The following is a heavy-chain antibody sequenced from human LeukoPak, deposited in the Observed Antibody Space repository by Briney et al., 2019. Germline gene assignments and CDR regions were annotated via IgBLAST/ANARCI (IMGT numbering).Heavy chain of an antibody. D-gene: IGHD3-10*01. V-gene: IGHV4-30-4*08. Sequence: SQTLSLTCTVSGGSISSGDYYWSWIRQPPGKGLEWIGYIYYSGSTYYNPSLKSRVTISVDTSKNQFSLKLSSVTAADTAVYYCARGGVRFHYMDVWGKGTTVTVSS. CDR1: GGSISSGDYY. CDR3: ARGGVRFHYMDV. CDR2: IYYSGST. J-gene: IGHJ6*03.